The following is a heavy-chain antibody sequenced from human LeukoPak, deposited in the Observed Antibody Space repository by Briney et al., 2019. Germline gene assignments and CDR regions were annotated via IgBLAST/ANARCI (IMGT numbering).Heavy chain of an antibody. CDR1: GFIFSNYG. CDR2: ISYDGSNK. V-gene: IGHV3-30*18. D-gene: IGHD3-10*01. CDR3: AKVSGDNSGSGSSPGAEYFQH. J-gene: IGHJ1*01. Sequence: QPGGSLRLSCATSGFIFSNYGMHWVRQAPGKGLEWVAVISYDGSNKYYADSVKGRFTISRDNSKNTLYLQMNSLRAEDTAVYYCAKVSGDNSGSGSSPGAEYFQHWGQGTLVTVSA.